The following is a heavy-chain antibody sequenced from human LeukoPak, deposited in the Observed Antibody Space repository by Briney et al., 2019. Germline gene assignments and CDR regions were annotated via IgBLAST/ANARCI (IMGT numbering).Heavy chain of an antibody. D-gene: IGHD4-23*01. CDR2: IYYSGST. J-gene: IGHJ2*01. CDR3: ARDRWYTYWYFDL. Sequence: SQTLSLTCTVSGGSISSGDYYWSWIRQPPGKGLEWIGYIYYSGSTYYNPSLKSRVTISVGTSKNQFSLKLSSVTAADTAVYYCARDRWYTYWYFDLWGRGTLVTVSS. V-gene: IGHV4-30-4*01. CDR1: GGSISSGDYY.